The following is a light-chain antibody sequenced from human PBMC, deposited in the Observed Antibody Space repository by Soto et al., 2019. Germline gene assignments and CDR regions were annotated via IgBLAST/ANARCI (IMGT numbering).Light chain of an antibody. CDR1: RSNIGTYA. J-gene: IGLJ2*01. CDR3: AAWDDSLRAVV. Sequence: QSVLTQSASASGTTGQRVTISCSGSRSNIGTYAVNWYQQLPGAAPTLLIFRNHQRPSGVPDRFSGSKSGTSASLAISGPQSEDEADYYCAAWDDSLRAVVFGGGTKVTVL. CDR2: RNH. V-gene: IGLV1-44*01.